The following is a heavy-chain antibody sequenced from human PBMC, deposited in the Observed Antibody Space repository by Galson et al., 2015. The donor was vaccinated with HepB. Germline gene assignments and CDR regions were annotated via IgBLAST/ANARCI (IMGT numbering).Heavy chain of an antibody. J-gene: IGHJ2*01. V-gene: IGHV3-30*03. D-gene: IGHD6-13*01. CDR1: GFTVSSNY. CDR2: ILHDAHNR. Sequence: SLRLSCAASGFTVSSNYMSWVRQAPGKGLEWMTVILHDAHNRYYADSVEGRFTVSRDNSKNTLYLQMNSLRAEDTAVYYCARDGYSSSWYVRYFDLWGRGTLVTVSS. CDR3: ARDGYSSSWYVRYFDL.